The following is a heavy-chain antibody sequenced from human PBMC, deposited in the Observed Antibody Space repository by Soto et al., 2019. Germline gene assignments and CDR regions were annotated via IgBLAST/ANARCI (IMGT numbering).Heavy chain of an antibody. CDR1: VYTFTSYA. CDR3: ARQRLSSGWYAS. J-gene: IGHJ5*01. CDR2: INAGNGNT. V-gene: IGHV1-3*01. D-gene: IGHD6-19*01. Sequence: XSVKVSCKASVYTFTSYAMHWVRQAPGQRLEWMGWINAGNGNTKYSQKFQGRVTITRDTSASTAYMELSSLRSEDTAVYYCARQRLSSGWYASWGQGNLVTVSS.